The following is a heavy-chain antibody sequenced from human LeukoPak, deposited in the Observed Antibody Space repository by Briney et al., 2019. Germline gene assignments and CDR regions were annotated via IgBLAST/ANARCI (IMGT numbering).Heavy chain of an antibody. CDR1: GFTFSSYA. J-gene: IGHJ6*02. V-gene: IGHV3-30*04. D-gene: IGHD2-8*01. Sequence: PGRSLRLSCAASGFTFSSYAMLWVRQAPGKGLEWVTVISDDGRSKYYADSAKGRYTISRDNSKNTLYLQMNSLRAEDTAVYYCARDVYPRGVYYGLDVWGQGTTVTVSS. CDR3: ARDVYPRGVYYGLDV. CDR2: ISDDGRSK.